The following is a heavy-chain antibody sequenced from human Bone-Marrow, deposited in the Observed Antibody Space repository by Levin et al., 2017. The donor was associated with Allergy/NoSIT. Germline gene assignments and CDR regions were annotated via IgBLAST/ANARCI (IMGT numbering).Heavy chain of an antibody. V-gene: IGHV6-1*01. Sequence: SETLSLTCAISGDSVSSNSAAWNWIRQSPSRGLEWLGRTYYRSKWYNDYAVSVKSRITINADTSKNQFSLQLNSVTPEDTAVYYCGRGGNFGTYWYFDLWGRGTLVTVSS. CDR2: TYYRSKWYN. CDR1: GDSVSSNSAA. J-gene: IGHJ2*01. CDR3: GRGGNFGTYWYFDL. D-gene: IGHD4-23*01.